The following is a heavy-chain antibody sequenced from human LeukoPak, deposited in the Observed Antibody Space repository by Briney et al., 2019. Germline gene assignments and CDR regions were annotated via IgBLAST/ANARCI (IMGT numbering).Heavy chain of an antibody. V-gene: IGHV3-48*01. CDR3: AREGTHGSGDHYHYYMDV. J-gene: IGHJ6*03. CDR1: GFTFSSYG. Sequence: PGGSLRLSCVASGFTFSSYGMNWVRQAPGKGLEWVSYIRSSGTTIYSADSVKGRFTISRDNAKNSLYLQMNSLRAEDTAVYYCAREGTHGSGDHYHYYMDVWGRGTTVTVSS. D-gene: IGHD3-10*01. CDR2: IRSSGTTI.